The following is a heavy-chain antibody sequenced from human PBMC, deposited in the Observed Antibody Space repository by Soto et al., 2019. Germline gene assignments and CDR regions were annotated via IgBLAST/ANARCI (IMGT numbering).Heavy chain of an antibody. CDR2: IYYSGAT. CDR1: GGSISSTTYY. D-gene: IGHD3-22*01. V-gene: IGHV4-39*01. J-gene: IGHJ1*01. CDR3: ARYYDTSNRPYFHH. Sequence: SETLSITCAVSGGSISSTTYYWAWIRQPPGKGLEWVAAIYYSGATYYNPSLKSRLTISIDTSKNQFSLRLSSVTAADTAMYYCARYYDTSNRPYFHHWGQGTRVTVSS.